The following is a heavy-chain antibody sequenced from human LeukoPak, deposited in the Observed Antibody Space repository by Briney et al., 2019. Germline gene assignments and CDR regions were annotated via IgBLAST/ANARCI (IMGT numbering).Heavy chain of an antibody. D-gene: IGHD1-26*01. CDR3: ARDSGSY. V-gene: IGHV3-7*04. CDR1: GFTLSNHW. Sequence: GGSLRLSCAASGFTLSNHWMTWVRQAPGKGLEWVANIKPDGSEKFYVDSVKGRFSISRDNAKNSLFLQMNSLRAEDTAVYYCARDSGSYWGQETLVTVSS. J-gene: IGHJ4*02. CDR2: IKPDGSEK.